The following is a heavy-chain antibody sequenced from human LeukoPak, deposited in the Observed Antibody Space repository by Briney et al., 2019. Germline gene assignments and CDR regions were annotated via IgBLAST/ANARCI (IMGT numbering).Heavy chain of an antibody. Sequence: SETLSLTCAVYGGSFSGYYWSWIRQPPGKGLEWIGEIYHSGSTNYNPSLKSRVTISVDTSKNQFSLKLSSVTAADTAVYYCARELVVVPAALTDYWGQGTLVTVSS. V-gene: IGHV4-34*01. D-gene: IGHD2-2*01. CDR3: ARELVVVPAALTDY. CDR1: GGSFSGYY. CDR2: IYHSGST. J-gene: IGHJ4*02.